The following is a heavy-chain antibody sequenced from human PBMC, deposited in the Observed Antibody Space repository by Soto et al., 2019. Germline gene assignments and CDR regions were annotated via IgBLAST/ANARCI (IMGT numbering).Heavy chain of an antibody. Sequence: QVQLVESGGGVVQPGRSLRLSRAASGFTFSNYGMHWVRQAPGKGLEWVAVIWDDGSKKYYADSVKGRFTISRDNSKNALFLQMNSLRGEDTAVYYCARVTGPGTAEAGFDHWGQGTLVTVSS. CDR1: GFTFSNYG. J-gene: IGHJ4*02. CDR3: ARVTGPGTAEAGFDH. D-gene: IGHD1-1*01. V-gene: IGHV3-33*01. CDR2: IWDDGSKK.